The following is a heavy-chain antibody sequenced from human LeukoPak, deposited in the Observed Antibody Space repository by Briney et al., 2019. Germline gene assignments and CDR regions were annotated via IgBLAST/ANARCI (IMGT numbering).Heavy chain of an antibody. D-gene: IGHD2-15*01. CDR3: XXXXXXXSPWG. J-gene: IGHJ4*02. Sequence: AXXFIXXSYAMNWVRQAPGKGLEWVSSISRSSDYXYYADSVKGRFTISRXNAKNSLYVHMDSLRGEDTAVYYXXXXXXXXSPWGRGQGTLVTVSS. V-gene: IGHV3-21*01. CDR2: ISRSSDYX. CDR1: XFIXXSYA.